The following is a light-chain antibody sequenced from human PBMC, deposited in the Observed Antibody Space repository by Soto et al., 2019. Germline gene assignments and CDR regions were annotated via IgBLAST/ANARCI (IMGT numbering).Light chain of an antibody. Sequence: QSVLTQPASASGTPGQRVTISCSGSRSNIGNNYVCWYQQLPGTAPKLLIYRNNRRPSGVPDRFSGSRSGTSASLAIRGLRSEDEADYYCAAWDDSLRGWVFGGGTKLTVL. J-gene: IGLJ3*02. CDR2: RNN. V-gene: IGLV1-47*01. CDR1: RSNIGNNY. CDR3: AAWDDSLRGWV.